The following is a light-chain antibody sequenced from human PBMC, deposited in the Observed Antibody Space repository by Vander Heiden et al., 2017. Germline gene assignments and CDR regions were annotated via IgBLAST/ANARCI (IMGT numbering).Light chain of an antibody. Sequence: QSVLTQPPSVSGAPGQRVIITCTGTRSNIGAGYEVHWYQQFPGKAPKFRIYRDTNRPSGVPDRFSGSKSGTSASLAITGLQTEDEADYYCQSYDGDLSAVVFGGGTTLTVL. CDR3: QSYDGDLSAVV. V-gene: IGLV1-40*01. CDR1: RSNIGAGYE. CDR2: RDT. J-gene: IGLJ3*02.